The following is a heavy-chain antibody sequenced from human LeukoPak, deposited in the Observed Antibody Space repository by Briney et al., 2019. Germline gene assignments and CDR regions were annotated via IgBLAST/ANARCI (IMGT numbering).Heavy chain of an antibody. CDR3: AGEYSPYSSSWAAYYYYYMDV. Sequence: PSETLSLTCTVSGGSISSSSYYWGWIRQPPGKGLEWIGSIYYSGSTYYNPSLKSRVTISVDTSKNQFSLKLSSVTAADTAVYYCAGEYSPYSSSWAAYYYYYMDVWGKGTTVTVSS. CDR1: GGSISSSSYY. V-gene: IGHV4-39*07. J-gene: IGHJ6*03. CDR2: IYYSGST. D-gene: IGHD6-13*01.